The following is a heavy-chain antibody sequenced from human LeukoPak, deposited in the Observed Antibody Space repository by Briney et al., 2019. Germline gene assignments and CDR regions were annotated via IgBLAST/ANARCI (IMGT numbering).Heavy chain of an antibody. D-gene: IGHD2-21*02. CDR3: ARDSSPYCGDDCYFDAFDL. CDR2: INRDGSKN. CDR1: EFTFGSYR. Sequence: PGGSLRLSCAASEFTFGSYRMTWVRQAPGKGLEWVANINRDGSKNHFVDSVKGRFTISRDNAKNFLYLQMNSLRAEDTAVYFCARDSSPYCGDDCYFDAFDLWGQGTMVTVSS. V-gene: IGHV3-7*03. J-gene: IGHJ3*01.